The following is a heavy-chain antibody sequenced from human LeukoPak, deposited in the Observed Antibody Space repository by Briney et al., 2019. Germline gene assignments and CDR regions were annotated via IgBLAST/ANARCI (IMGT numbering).Heavy chain of an antibody. J-gene: IGHJ4*02. CDR3: TTEGYCSGGNCYSYDN. CDR2: IKSKTDGGTT. CDR1: GFTFSSAW. V-gene: IGHV3-15*01. D-gene: IGHD2-15*01. Sequence: GGSLRLSCAASGFTFSSAWLSWVRQAPGKGLEWGGRIKSKTDGGTTDYAAPVKGRFTISRDDSKNKLFLQMNSLKTEDTAVYYCTTEGYCSGGNCYSYDNWGQGTLVIVSS.